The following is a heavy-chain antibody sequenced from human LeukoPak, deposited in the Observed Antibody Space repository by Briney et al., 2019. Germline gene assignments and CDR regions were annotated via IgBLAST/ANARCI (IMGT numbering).Heavy chain of an antibody. CDR3: AREVVPAATYMDV. CDR2: ISSSGSTI. D-gene: IGHD2-2*01. V-gene: IGHV3-48*01. J-gene: IGHJ6*03. CDR1: GFTFSSYS. Sequence: QAGGSLRLSCAASGFTFSSYSMNWVRQAPGKGLEWVSYISSSGSTIYYADSVKGRFTISRDNSKNTLYLQMNSLRAEDTAVYYCAREVVPAATYMDVWGKGTTVTISS.